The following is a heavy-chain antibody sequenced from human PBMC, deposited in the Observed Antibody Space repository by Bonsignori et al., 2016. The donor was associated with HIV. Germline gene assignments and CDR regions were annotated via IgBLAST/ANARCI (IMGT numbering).Heavy chain of an antibody. D-gene: IGHD3-22*01. J-gene: IGHJ4*02. V-gene: IGHV3-66*01. CDR2: IYSGGNT. CDR3: AREYLGNHDANSGYYY. Sequence: WIRQPPGKGLEWVSVIYSGGNTYYADSVRGRFIISRDNSKNTLFLQMNSLSAEDTAVYYCAREYLGNHDANSGYYYWGQGTLVTVSS.